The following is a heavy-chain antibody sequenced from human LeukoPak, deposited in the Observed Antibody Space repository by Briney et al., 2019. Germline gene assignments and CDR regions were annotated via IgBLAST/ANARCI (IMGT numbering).Heavy chain of an antibody. J-gene: IGHJ4*02. CDR1: GFTFSNYW. CDR2: ISYDGSNK. D-gene: IGHD1-26*01. V-gene: IGHV3-30*18. CDR3: AKDFQSGTNDY. Sequence: GGSLRLSCVASGFTFSNYWMNWVRQAPGKGLEWVAVISYDGSNKYYADSVKGRFTISRDNSKNTLYLQMNSLRAEDTAVYYCAKDFQSGTNDYWGQGTLVTVSS.